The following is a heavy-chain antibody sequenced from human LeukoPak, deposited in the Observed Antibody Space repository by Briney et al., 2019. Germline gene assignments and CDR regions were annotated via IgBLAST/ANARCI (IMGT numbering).Heavy chain of an antibody. Sequence: PGGSLRLSCAASGFTFSSYWMSWVRQAPGKGLEWVANIKQDGSEKYYVDSVKGRFTISRDNAKNSLYLQMNSLRAEDTAVYYCARDFMTADGSGSPFDYWGQGTLVTVSS. D-gene: IGHD3-10*01. CDR3: ARDFMTADGSGSPFDY. CDR2: IKQDGSEK. V-gene: IGHV3-7*03. J-gene: IGHJ4*02. CDR1: GFTFSSYW.